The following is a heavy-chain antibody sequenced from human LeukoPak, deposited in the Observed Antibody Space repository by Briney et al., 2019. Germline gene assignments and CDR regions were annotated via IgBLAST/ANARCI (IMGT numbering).Heavy chain of an antibody. D-gene: IGHD1-1*01. CDR1: GFSFDAYT. J-gene: IGHJ4*02. Sequence: GGSLRLSCAASGFSFDAYTMHWVRQAPGKGLEYVSAISSNGGSTYYANSVKGRFTISRDDSKNTLYLQMNNLKTDDTAVYYCTTLLSERYSDYFDYWGQGTLVTVSS. CDR3: TTLLSERYSDYFDY. CDR2: ISSNGGST. V-gene: IGHV3-64*01.